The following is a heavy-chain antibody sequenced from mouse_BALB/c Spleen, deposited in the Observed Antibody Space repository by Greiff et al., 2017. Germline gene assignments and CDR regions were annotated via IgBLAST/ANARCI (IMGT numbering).Heavy chain of an antibody. CDR3: ARERGYGYAGFAY. D-gene: IGHD2-2*01. CDR1: GFSLTSYG. V-gene: IGHV2-9*02. CDR2: IWAGGST. Sequence: QVQLKQSGPGLVAPSQSLSITCTVSGFSLTSYGVHWVRQPPGKGLEWLGVIWAGGSTNYNSALMSRLSISKDNSKSQVFLKMNSLQTDDTAMYYCARERGYGYAGFAYWGQGTLVTVSA. J-gene: IGHJ3*01.